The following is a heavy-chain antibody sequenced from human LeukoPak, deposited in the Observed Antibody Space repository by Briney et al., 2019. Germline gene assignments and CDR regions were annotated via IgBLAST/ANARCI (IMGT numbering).Heavy chain of an antibody. V-gene: IGHV3-30*18. CDR2: ISYDGSNK. CDR3: AKVPAAATGGFDY. J-gene: IGHJ4*02. CDR1: GFTFSSYG. D-gene: IGHD2-2*01. Sequence: GGSLRLSCAASGFTFSSYGMHWVRQAPGKGLEWVAVISYDGSNKYYADSVKGRFTISRDNSKNTLYLQMNSLRAEDTAVYYCAKVPAAATGGFDYWGQGTLVTVSS.